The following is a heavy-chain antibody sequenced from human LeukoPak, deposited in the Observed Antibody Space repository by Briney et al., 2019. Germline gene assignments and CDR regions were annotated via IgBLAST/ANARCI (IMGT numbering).Heavy chain of an antibody. D-gene: IGHD6-19*01. J-gene: IGHJ4*02. CDR1: GFTFSSYE. CDR3: AVGQWLVGNY. V-gene: IGHV3-48*03. CDR2: ISSSGSTI. Sequence: GGSLRLSCAASGFTFSSYEMNWVRQAPGKGLEWVSYISSSGSTIYYADSVKGRFTISRDNAKNSLYLQMNSLRAEDMAVYYCAVGQWLVGNYWGQGTLVTVSS.